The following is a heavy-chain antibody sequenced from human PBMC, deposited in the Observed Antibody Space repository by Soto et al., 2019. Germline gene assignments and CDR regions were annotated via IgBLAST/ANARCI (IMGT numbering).Heavy chain of an antibody. Sequence: GGSLRLSCAASGFRFSDFYMTWIRQAPGKGPECVAVISYDGSDGYYADSVRGRFTISRDNSNNMLYLEMNSLRPEDTAVYYCATGHRGLTGTTVVVTVPGWFDPWGQGALVTVSS. CDR1: GFRFSDFY. V-gene: IGHV3-30*03. CDR2: ISYDGSDG. CDR3: ATGHRGLTGTTVVVTVPGWFDP. D-gene: IGHD2-21*02. J-gene: IGHJ5*02.